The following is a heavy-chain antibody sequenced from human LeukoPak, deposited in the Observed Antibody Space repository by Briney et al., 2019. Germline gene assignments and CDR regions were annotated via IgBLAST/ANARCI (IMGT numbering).Heavy chain of an antibody. CDR3: ARAGPVDTAMVKHDY. CDR1: GGTFSSYA. Sequence: ASVKVSCKASGGTFSSYAISWVRQAPGQGLEWMGGIIPIFGTANYAQKFQGRVTITADESTSTVYMELSSLRSEDTAVYYCARAGPVDTAMVKHDYWGQGTLVTVSS. D-gene: IGHD5-18*01. V-gene: IGHV1-69*13. CDR2: IIPIFGTA. J-gene: IGHJ4*02.